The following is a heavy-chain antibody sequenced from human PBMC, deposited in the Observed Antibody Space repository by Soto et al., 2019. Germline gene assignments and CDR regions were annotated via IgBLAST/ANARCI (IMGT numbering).Heavy chain of an antibody. D-gene: IGHD2-2*01. V-gene: IGHV3-33*01. CDR3: ARVLVVVPAAIY. Sequence: PGGSLRLSCAASGFTFSSYGMHWVRQAPGKGLEWVAVIWYDGSNKYYADSVKGRFTISRDNSKNTLYLQMNSLRAEDTAVYYCARVLVVVPAAIYWGQGTLVTVSS. J-gene: IGHJ4*02. CDR2: IWYDGSNK. CDR1: GFTFSSYG.